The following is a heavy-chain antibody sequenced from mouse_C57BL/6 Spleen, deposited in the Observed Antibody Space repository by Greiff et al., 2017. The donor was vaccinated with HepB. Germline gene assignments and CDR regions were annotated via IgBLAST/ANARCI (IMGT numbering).Heavy chain of an antibody. J-gene: IGHJ4*01. CDR2: IDPSDCYT. V-gene: IGHV1-69*01. CDR1: GYTFPSYW. CDR3: ARRVYYYGSSSGFYAMDY. D-gene: IGHD1-1*01. Sequence: QVQLQQPGAELVMPGASVKLSCKASGYTFPSYWMHWVKPRPGQGLEWIGEIDPSDCYTNYNQKFKGKSTLTVDKSSSTAYMQLSSLTSEDSAVYYCARRVYYYGSSSGFYAMDYWGQGTSVTVSS.